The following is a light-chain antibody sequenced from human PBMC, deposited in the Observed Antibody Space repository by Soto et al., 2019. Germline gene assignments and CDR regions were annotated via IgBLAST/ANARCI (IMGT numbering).Light chain of an antibody. CDR2: EGT. Sequence: QSALTQPASLSGSPGQSIAISCTGTNNDVGSYNFVSWYQQHPGKAPKVLIYEGTKRSSGVSSRFSGSKSGDTASLTISGLQAEDDGDYYCTSYTGGAPFYVFGSGTKVTVL. J-gene: IGLJ1*01. CDR3: TSYTGGAPFYV. V-gene: IGLV2-14*02. CDR1: NNDVGSYNF.